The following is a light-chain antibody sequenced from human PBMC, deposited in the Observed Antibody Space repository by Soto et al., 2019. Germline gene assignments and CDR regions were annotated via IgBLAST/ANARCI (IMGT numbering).Light chain of an antibody. CDR3: QQSYSIPLT. J-gene: IGKJ4*01. V-gene: IGKV1-39*01. CDR1: QSTNRY. Sequence: DIQMTQSPSSLSASVGDRVTITCRASQSTNRYLNWYQQKPGKAPKLLISSAYNLQSGVPSRFSGSGSGTDFHLTISSLQPEDFATYYCQQSYSIPLTFGGGTKVEIK. CDR2: SAY.